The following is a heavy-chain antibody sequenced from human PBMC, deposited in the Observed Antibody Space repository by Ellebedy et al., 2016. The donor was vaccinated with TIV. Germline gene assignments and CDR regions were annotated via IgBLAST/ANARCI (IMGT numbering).Heavy chain of an antibody. Sequence: MPSETLSLTCTVSGGPISSYYWSWIRQPPGKGLEWIGSIYYSGSTYYNPSLKSRVTISVDTSKNQFSLKLSSVTAADTAVYYCARHVVAAASPMTYDAFDIWGQGTMVTVSS. J-gene: IGHJ3*02. D-gene: IGHD6-13*01. CDR3: ARHVVAAASPMTYDAFDI. CDR1: GGPISSYY. V-gene: IGHV4-59*05. CDR2: IYYSGST.